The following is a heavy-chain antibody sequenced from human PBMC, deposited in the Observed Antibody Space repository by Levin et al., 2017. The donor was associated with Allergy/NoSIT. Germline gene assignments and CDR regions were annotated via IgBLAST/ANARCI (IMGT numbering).Heavy chain of an antibody. Sequence: GESLKISCAASGFTFSSYAMSWVRQAPGKGLEWVSAISGSGGSTYYADSVKGRFTISRDNSKNTLYLQMNSLRAEDTAVYYCAKDYYGSGSEPLNAFDIWGQGTMVTVSS. V-gene: IGHV3-23*01. D-gene: IGHD3-10*01. J-gene: IGHJ3*02. CDR1: GFTFSSYA. CDR2: ISGSGGST. CDR3: AKDYYGSGSEPLNAFDI.